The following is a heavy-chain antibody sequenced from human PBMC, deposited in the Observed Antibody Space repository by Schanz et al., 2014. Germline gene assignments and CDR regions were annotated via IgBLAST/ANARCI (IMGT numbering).Heavy chain of an antibody. CDR1: GFTFTDHA. D-gene: IGHD6-13*01. CDR3: AKEFSSSWWYGMDV. CDR2: ISGLGEAT. Sequence: EVQLLASGGGLVQPGGSLRLTCLTSGFTFTDHAMSWVRQAPGKGLEWVSTISGLGEATFYSDSVKGRFTVSRDNSKNTLYLRMNSLRAEDTAVYYCAKEFSSSWWYGMDVWGQGTTVTVSS. V-gene: IGHV3-23*01. J-gene: IGHJ6*02.